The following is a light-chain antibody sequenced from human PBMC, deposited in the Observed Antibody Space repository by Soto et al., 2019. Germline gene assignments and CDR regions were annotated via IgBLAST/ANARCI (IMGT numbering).Light chain of an antibody. Sequence: QSALTQPASVSGSPGQSITISCTGTSSDVGLYDYVSWYQQHPGKAPQLMIYAVSNRPSGVSNRFSASKSGNTASLFISGLQAEDEADYHCCSFAGSSTLIFGGGTKLTVL. CDR2: AVS. CDR3: CSFAGSSTLI. V-gene: IGLV2-23*02. CDR1: SSDVGLYDY. J-gene: IGLJ2*01.